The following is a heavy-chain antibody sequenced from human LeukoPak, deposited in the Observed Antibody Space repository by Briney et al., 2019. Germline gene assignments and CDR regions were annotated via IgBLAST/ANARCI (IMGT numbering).Heavy chain of an antibody. V-gene: IGHV3-73*01. J-gene: IGHJ5*02. Sequence: GGSLRLSCAASGFTFSGSAMHWVRQASGKGLEWVGRIRSNANSYATAYAASVKGRFTISRDDSKNTAYLQMNSLKTEDTAVYYCTRTCSTSCFEDWFDPWGQGTLVTVSS. CDR2: IRSNANSYAT. D-gene: IGHD2-2*01. CDR1: GFTFSGSA. CDR3: TRTCSTSCFEDWFDP.